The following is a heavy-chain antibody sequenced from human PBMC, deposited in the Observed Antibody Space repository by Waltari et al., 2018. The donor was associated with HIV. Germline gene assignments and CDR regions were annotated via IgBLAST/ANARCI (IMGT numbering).Heavy chain of an antibody. CDR3: ARDDYDFWSGPRRDKNYGMDV. V-gene: IGHV3-74*01. CDR1: GFSFSDYW. D-gene: IGHD3-3*01. CDR2: SNSDGGDA. J-gene: IGHJ6*02. Sequence: LVQSGGGLVQPGGSLRLSCAASGFSFSDYWIHWVRHSPWKGLDWVSRSNSDGGDATYADSVKGRFTVSRDNAKNTLFLEMSSLRVEDTAVYYCARDDYDFWSGPRRDKNYGMDVWGQGTAVTVSS.